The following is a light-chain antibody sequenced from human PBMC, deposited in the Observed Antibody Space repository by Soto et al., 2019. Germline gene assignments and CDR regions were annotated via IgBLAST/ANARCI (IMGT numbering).Light chain of an antibody. J-gene: IGLJ1*01. Sequence: QSALTQPPSVSGSPGRSITISCTGTSSDIGGYSYVSWYQQHPGKAPKLMIYEVSNRPSGVSNRFSGSKSGNTASLTISGLQAEDEADYYCSSYTSSSTRVFGTGTKVTVL. CDR3: SSYTSSSTRV. CDR1: SSDIGGYSY. V-gene: IGLV2-14*01. CDR2: EVS.